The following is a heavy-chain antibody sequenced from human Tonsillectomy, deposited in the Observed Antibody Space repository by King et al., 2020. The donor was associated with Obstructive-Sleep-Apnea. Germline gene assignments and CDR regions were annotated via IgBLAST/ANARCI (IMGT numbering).Heavy chain of an antibody. J-gene: IGHJ4*02. CDR2: IRYDGSNK. V-gene: IGHV3-30*02. CDR1: GFTFCNYG. Sequence: VQLVESGGGVVQPGRSLRLSCAASGFTFCNYGMHWVRQAPVKGLEWVAFIRYDGSNKYYGDSVKGRFTISRDNSKNTQYLQMNSLRPEDTAVYYCARGSYSSGWEGDYWGQGTLVIVSS. CDR3: ARGSYSSGWEGDY. D-gene: IGHD6-19*01.